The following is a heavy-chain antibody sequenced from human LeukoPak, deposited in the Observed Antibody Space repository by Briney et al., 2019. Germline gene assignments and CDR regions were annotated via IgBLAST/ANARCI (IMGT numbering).Heavy chain of an antibody. D-gene: IGHD6-13*01. V-gene: IGHV3-66*01. CDR3: AGSSSWPGDSY. J-gene: IGHJ4*02. CDR1: GFTVSSNF. Sequence: GGSLRLSCAASGFTVSSNFMNWVRQAPGKGLEWVSVIYSGGNTYYADSVKGRFTISRDSSKNTLYLQMNSLRAEDTAVYYCAGSSSWPGDSYWGQGTLVTVSS. CDR2: IYSGGNT.